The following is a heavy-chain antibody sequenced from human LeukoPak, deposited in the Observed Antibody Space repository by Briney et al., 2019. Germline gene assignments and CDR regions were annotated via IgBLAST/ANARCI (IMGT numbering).Heavy chain of an antibody. CDR2: ISAYNGNT. V-gene: IGHV1-18*01. J-gene: IGHJ4*02. Sequence: ASVKVSCKASGYTFTSYGISWVRQAPGQGLEWMGWISAYNGNTNYAQKLQGRVAMTTDTSTSTAYMELRSLRSDDTAVYYCARERRDCSGGSCYSKDYFDYRGQGTLVTVSS. CDR1: GYTFTSYG. CDR3: ARERRDCSGGSCYSKDYFDY. D-gene: IGHD2-15*01.